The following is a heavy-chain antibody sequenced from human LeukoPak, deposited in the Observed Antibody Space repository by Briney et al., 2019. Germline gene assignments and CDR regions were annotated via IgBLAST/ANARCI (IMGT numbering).Heavy chain of an antibody. D-gene: IGHD3-10*01. Sequence: PGGSLRLSCAASGFTFTSYAMTWVRQAPGKGLEWVSTITGQSETIWYADSVKGRFTISRDKSKNTVYLQMNSLRAEDTATYYCAKSKGSGTYCFGYWGQGSLVTVSS. J-gene: IGHJ4*02. CDR1: GFTFTSYA. CDR3: AKSKGSGTYCFGY. CDR2: ITGQSETI. V-gene: IGHV3-23*01.